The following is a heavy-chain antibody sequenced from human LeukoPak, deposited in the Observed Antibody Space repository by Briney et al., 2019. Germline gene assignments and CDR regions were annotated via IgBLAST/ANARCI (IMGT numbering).Heavy chain of an antibody. D-gene: IGHD3-3*01. CDR3: ARGLNDSWTGENY. V-gene: IGHV4-39*01. CDR1: GGSISSSSYY. J-gene: IGHJ4*02. Sequence: SETLSLTCTVSGGSISSSSYYWGWIRQPPGKGLEWIGSIYYSGSPYYNPSLKSRVTISVDTSKKQFSLKLSSVTAADTAVYYCARGLNDSWTGENYWGQGTLVTVSS. CDR2: IYYSGSP.